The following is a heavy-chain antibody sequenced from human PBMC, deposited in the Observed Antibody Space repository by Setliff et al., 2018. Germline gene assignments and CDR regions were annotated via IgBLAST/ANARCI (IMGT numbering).Heavy chain of an antibody. CDR1: GDSINVNH. Sequence: KPSETLSLTCNVSGDSINVNHWTWIRQPPGKGLEWIGYIYTSGSTNYNPSLKSRVTISFNTSKNQISLKLSSVTPADTAVYYCARDYWGSLDYWGQGILVTVSS. D-gene: IGHD7-27*01. CDR2: IYTSGST. CDR3: ARDYWGSLDY. J-gene: IGHJ4*02. V-gene: IGHV4-59*01.